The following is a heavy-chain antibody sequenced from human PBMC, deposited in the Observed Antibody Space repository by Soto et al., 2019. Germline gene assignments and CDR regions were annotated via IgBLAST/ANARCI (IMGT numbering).Heavy chain of an antibody. V-gene: IGHV3-21*01. J-gene: IGHJ4*01. Sequence: GGSLRLSCEASEFTFSIYSMAWVRQAPGKGLEWVASISSTSSYIYYADAMKGRFTISRDNAKNSLYLQMNSLRAEDTAVYFCARTPGRDGYNHFEYWGHGTLVTVSS. D-gene: IGHD1-1*01. CDR2: ISSTSSYI. CDR3: ARTPGRDGYNHFEY. CDR1: EFTFSIYS.